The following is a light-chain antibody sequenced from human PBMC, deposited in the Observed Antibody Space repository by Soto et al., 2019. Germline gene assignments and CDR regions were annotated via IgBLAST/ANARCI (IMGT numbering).Light chain of an antibody. Sequence: SLLTQPPSGHGTPGQRVTVSCSGSSSNNGSKHVNWYQELPGTAPTLLIYSNNQRPSGVPDRFSGSKSGTSASLAISKLQTEDEADYYCAAWDDSLNVSHVFGPGTKVTVL. CDR3: AAWDDSLNVSHV. V-gene: IGLV1-44*01. CDR2: SNN. J-gene: IGLJ1*01. CDR1: SSNNGSKH.